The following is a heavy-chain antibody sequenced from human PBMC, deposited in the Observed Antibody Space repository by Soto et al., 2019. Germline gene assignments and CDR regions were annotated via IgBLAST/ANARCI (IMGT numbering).Heavy chain of an antibody. J-gene: IGHJ6*02. V-gene: IGHV1-69*06. CDR2: IIPIFGTA. CDR3: ARAWIQQRWGVDDIIAYYDDGMDV. D-gene: IGHD5-18*01. Sequence: QVQLVQSGAEVKKPGSSVKVSCKASGGTFSSYAISWVRQAPGQGLEWMGGIIPIFGTANYAQKFQGRVTITADKYTRTAYMELSSLRSEDKAVDYCARAWIQQRWGVDDIIAYYDDGMDVWGQGTTVTVSS. CDR1: GGTFSSYA.